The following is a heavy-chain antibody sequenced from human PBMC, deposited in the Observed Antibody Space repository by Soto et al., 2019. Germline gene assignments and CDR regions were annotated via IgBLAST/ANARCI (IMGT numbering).Heavy chain of an antibody. CDR3: AKAIRDYYASIDF. D-gene: IGHD3-22*01. CDR1: GFTFSNYA. J-gene: IGHJ4*02. CDR2: ISGSGGST. V-gene: IGHV3-23*01. Sequence: GGSLRLSCAASGFTFSNYAMNWVRQAPGKGLEWVSVISGSGGSTYYADSVKGRFTISRDNSKNTLYLQMNSLRAEVTAVYLSAKAIRDYYASIDFWGQGTLVTVSS.